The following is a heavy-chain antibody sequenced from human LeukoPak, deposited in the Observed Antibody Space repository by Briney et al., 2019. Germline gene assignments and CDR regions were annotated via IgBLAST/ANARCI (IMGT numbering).Heavy chain of an antibody. V-gene: IGHV4-61*01. CDR2: IYYSGST. D-gene: IGHD5-18*01. CDR1: GGSLSRSTYY. J-gene: IGHJ6*03. CDR3: ARTTEGGYTYDYFYYYYMDV. Sequence: PSETLSLTCIVSGGSLSRSTYYWGWIRQPPGKGLERVGYIYYSGSTNYNPSLKSRVTISVDTSKNQFSLKLSSVTAADTAVYYCARTTEGGYTYDYFYYYYMDVWGKGTTVTISS.